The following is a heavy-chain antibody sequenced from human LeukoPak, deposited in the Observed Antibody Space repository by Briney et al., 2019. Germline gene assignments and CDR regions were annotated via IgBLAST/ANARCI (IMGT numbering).Heavy chain of an antibody. J-gene: IGHJ4*02. D-gene: IGHD6-25*01. CDR1: GFTFSSYS. V-gene: IGHV3-48*01. CDR3: ASAPPSTSSAASLHY. Sequence: GGALRLSCAASGFTFSSYSMNWVRQAPGKGLEWVSYISSSSSTIYYADSVKGRFTISRDNAKNSLYLQMNSLRAEDTAVYYCASAPPSTSSAASLHYWGQGTLVTVSS. CDR2: ISSSSSTI.